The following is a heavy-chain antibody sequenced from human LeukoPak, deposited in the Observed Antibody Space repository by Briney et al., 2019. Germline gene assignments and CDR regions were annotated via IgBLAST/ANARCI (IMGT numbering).Heavy chain of an antibody. CDR3: ASYSSGWYVVQNFDY. Sequence: PGGSLRLSCAASGFMFPTYWMSWVRQVPGKGLEWVANINQDGSEEYYVDSVKGRFTITRDNAKTSLYLQMNSLRAEDTAVYYCASYSSGWYVVQNFDYWGQGTLVTVSS. CDR1: GFMFPTYW. D-gene: IGHD6-19*01. V-gene: IGHV3-7*01. CDR2: INQDGSEE. J-gene: IGHJ4*02.